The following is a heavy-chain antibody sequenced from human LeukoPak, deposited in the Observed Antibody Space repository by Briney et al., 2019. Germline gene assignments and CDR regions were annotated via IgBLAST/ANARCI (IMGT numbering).Heavy chain of an antibody. Sequence: GGSLRLSCAASGFTFSSYAMHWVRQAPGKGLEYVSAISSNGGSTYYANSVKGRFTISRDNSKNTLYLQMGSLRAEDMAVYYCARETYSGSYRFDYWGQGTLVTVSS. D-gene: IGHD1-26*01. J-gene: IGHJ4*02. V-gene: IGHV3-64*01. CDR2: ISSNGGST. CDR3: ARETYSGSYRFDY. CDR1: GFTFSSYA.